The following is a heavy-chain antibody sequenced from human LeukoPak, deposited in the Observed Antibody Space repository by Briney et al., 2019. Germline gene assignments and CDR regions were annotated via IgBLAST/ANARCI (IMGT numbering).Heavy chain of an antibody. D-gene: IGHD4-11*01. CDR1: GYTFTSYG. V-gene: IGHV1-18*04. J-gene: IGHJ6*04. CDR2: ISAYNGNT. CDR3: ARDHYTNYYYYGMDV. Sequence: ASAKVSCKASGYTFTSYGISWVRQAPGQGLEWMGWISAYNGNTNYAQKLQGRVTMTTDTSTSTAYVELRSLRSDDTAVYYCARDHYTNYYYYGMDVWGKGTTVTVSS.